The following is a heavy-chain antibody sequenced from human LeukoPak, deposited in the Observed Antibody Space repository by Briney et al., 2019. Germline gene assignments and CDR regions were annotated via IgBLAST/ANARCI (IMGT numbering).Heavy chain of an antibody. CDR1: GYIFTTYW. CDR3: ARHGVGSSWFGFDY. J-gene: IGHJ4*02. Sequence: GESLQISCKVSGYIFTTYWIGWVRQMPGKGLEWMGIIHPGDSDTRYNPSIQGQVTISADKSIGTAYLLWSSLKASDTAMYYCARHGVGSSWFGFDYWGQGTLVTVSS. V-gene: IGHV5-51*01. CDR2: IHPGDSDT. D-gene: IGHD6-13*01.